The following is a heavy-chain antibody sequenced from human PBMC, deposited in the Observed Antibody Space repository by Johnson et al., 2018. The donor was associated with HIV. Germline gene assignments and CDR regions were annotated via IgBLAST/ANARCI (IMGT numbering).Heavy chain of an antibody. CDR2: MWYDGSNK. D-gene: IGHD5-12*01. Sequence: QVQLVESGGGVVQPGRSLRLSCAASGFTFSTYGMHWVRQAPGKGLEWVAVMWYDGSNKYYADSVKGRFTISRDNSKNTLYLQMNSLRAEDTAVYYCARDPPWPMRNAFDIWGQGTLVTVSS. CDR3: ARDPPWPMRNAFDI. CDR1: GFTFSTYG. J-gene: IGHJ3*02. V-gene: IGHV3-33*08.